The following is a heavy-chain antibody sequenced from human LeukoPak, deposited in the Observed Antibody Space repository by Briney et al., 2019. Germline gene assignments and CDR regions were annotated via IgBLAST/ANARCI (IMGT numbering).Heavy chain of an antibody. CDR1: GFTFSSYW. D-gene: IGHD2-2*01. V-gene: IGHV3-7*01. CDR2: IKQDGSDK. J-gene: IGHJ4*02. CDR3: ARGVGDFDY. Sequence: GGSLRLSCVASGFTFSSYWMSWVRQAPGKGLEWVANIKQDGSDKYYVDSVKGRFTISRDNAKNSLYLQMNSLRAEDTAVYYCARGVGDFDYWGQGTLVTVPS.